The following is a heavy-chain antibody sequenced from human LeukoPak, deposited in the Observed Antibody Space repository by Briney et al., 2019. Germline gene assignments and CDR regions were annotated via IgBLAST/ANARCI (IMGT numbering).Heavy chain of an antibody. D-gene: IGHD5-24*01. J-gene: IGHJ4*02. CDR1: GYTFTSYD. V-gene: IGHV1-8*01. CDR2: MNPNSGNT. Sequence: ASVKVSCKASGYTFTSYDINWVRQAPGQGLEWMGWMNPNSGNTGYAQKFQGRVTMTRNTSISTAYMELGSLRSEDTDVYYCARGPSKKMATRPRFDYWGQGTLVTVSS. CDR3: ARGPSKKMATRPRFDY.